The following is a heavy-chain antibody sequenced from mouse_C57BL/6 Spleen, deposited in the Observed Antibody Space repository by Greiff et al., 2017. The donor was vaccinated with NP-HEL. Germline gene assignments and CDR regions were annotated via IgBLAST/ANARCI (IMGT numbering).Heavy chain of an antibody. J-gene: IGHJ3*01. V-gene: IGHV5-9*01. Sequence: EVHLVESGGGLVKPGGSLKLSCAASGFTFSSYTMSWVRQTPEKRLEWVATISGGGGNTYYPDSVKGRFTISRDNAKNTLYLQMSSLRSEDTALYYCARQNYDYDARFAYWGQGTLVTVSA. CDR2: ISGGGGNT. D-gene: IGHD2-4*01. CDR3: ARQNYDYDARFAY. CDR1: GFTFSSYT.